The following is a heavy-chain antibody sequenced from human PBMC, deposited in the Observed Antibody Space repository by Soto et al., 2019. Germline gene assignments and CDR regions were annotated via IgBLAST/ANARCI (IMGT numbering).Heavy chain of an antibody. CDR3: AKDAGRRGAEHLPH. CDR2: ISWNSGSI. Sequence: EVQLVESGGGLVQPGRSLRLSCAASGFTFDDYVMHWVRRAPGKGLEWVSGISWNSGSIDYADSVKGRFTISRDNAKNSLYLQMNSLRAEDTALDYCAKDAGRRGAEHLPHWGQGTLVIVSS. V-gene: IGHV3-9*01. D-gene: IGHD3-10*01. CDR1: GFTFDDYV. J-gene: IGHJ1*01.